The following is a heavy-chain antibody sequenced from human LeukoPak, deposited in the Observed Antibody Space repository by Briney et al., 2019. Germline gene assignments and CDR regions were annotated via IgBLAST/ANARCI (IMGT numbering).Heavy chain of an antibody. CDR1: GGSISSYY. Sequence: SETLSLTCTVSGGSISSYYWSWIRQPPGKGLEWIGYIYYSGCTNCNPSLKSRVTISVDTSKNQFSLKLSSVTAADTAVYYCARVRRVVITKDLWFDPWGQGTLVTVSS. CDR3: ARVRRVVITKDLWFDP. CDR2: IYYSGCT. V-gene: IGHV4-59*01. D-gene: IGHD3-22*01. J-gene: IGHJ5*02.